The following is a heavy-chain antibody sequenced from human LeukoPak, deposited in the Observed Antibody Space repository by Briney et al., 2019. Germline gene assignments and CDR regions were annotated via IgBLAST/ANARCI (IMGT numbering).Heavy chain of an antibody. J-gene: IGHJ4*02. V-gene: IGHV3-30*03. CDR2: ISYDGSNK. D-gene: IGHD3-3*01. Sequence: GGSLRLSCAASGFTFSSYGMHWVRQAPGKGLEWVAVISYDGSNKYYADSVKGRFTISGDNSKNTLYLQMNSLRAEDTAVYYCAGVYDFWSAFDYWGQGTLVTVSS. CDR3: AGVYDFWSAFDY. CDR1: GFTFSSYG.